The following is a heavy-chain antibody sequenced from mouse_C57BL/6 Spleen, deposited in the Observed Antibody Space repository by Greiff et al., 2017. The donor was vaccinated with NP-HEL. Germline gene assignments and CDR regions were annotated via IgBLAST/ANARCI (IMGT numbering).Heavy chain of an antibody. J-gene: IGHJ4*01. CDR1: GYTFTSYW. Sequence: VQLQQSGTVLARPGASVKMSCKTSGYTFTSYWMHWVKQRPGQGLEWIGAIYPGNSDTSSNQKFKGKAKLTAVTSASTAYMELSSLTNEDSAVYYCTRGYSNYVRYAMDYWGQGTSVTVSS. V-gene: IGHV1-5*01. CDR3: TRGYSNYVRYAMDY. D-gene: IGHD2-5*01. CDR2: IYPGNSDT.